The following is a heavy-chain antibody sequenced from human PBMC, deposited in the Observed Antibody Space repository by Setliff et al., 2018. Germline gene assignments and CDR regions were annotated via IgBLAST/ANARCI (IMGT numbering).Heavy chain of an antibody. CDR2: ISGSGGST. V-gene: IGHV3-23*01. Sequence: GSLKISCAASGFTFSSYAMSWVRQAPGKGLEWVSAISGSGGSTYYADSVKGRFTISRDNSKNTLYLQMNSLRAEDTAVYYCAKGVASSWYLYYYYMDVWGKGTTVTVSS. J-gene: IGHJ6*03. D-gene: IGHD6-13*01. CDR3: AKGVASSWYLYYYYMDV. CDR1: GFTFSSYA.